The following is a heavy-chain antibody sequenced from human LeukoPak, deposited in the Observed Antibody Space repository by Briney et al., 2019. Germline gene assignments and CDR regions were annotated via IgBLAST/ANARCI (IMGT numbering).Heavy chain of an antibody. D-gene: IGHD3-10*01. CDR3: ATYYYSSGSGPDY. V-gene: IGHV3-7*01. J-gene: IGHJ4*02. CDR2: IKQDGSQK. Sequence: GGSLRLSCAASGFTFSDYYMSWVRQAPGKGLEWLANIKQDGSQKYYVDSVKGRFTISRDNAKNSLYLQMNSLRADDTAVYYCATYYYSSGSGPDYWGQGTLVSVSS. CDR1: GFTFSDYY.